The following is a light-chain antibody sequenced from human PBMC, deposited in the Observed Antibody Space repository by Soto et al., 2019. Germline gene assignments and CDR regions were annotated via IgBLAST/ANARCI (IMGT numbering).Light chain of an antibody. Sequence: SYEVTQPSSVTVAPGKTARITCGGNNIGDKIVHWYQQKPGQAPVLVIYNDSDLPSGIPERFSGSNSGNTATLTVSRVEAGDVAYYYCQAWDSSSDHVVFGGGTKLTVL. CDR1: NIGDKI. CDR3: QAWDSSSDHVV. J-gene: IGLJ2*01. CDR2: NDS. V-gene: IGLV3-21*04.